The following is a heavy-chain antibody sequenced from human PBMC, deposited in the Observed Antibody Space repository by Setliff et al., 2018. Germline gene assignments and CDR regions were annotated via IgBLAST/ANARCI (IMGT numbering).Heavy chain of an antibody. J-gene: IGHJ4*02. Sequence: EASVKVSCKASGYTLNNYAMNWARQAPGRGFEWMGWINTKTGYPTYAQDFTGRLVFSLDTSVNTAFVEISGLKPEDTAVYYCARDGGNGVDYWGQGTLVTVSS. V-gene: IGHV7-4-1*02. D-gene: IGHD4-4*01. CDR1: GYTLNNYA. CDR3: ARDGGNGVDY. CDR2: INTKTGYP.